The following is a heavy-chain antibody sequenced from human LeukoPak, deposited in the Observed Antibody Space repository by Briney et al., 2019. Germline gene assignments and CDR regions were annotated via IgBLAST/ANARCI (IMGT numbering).Heavy chain of an antibody. Sequence: GGSLRLSCAASGFTFSSYSMNWVRQAPGKGLEWVSSISSSGSYIYFADSVKGRFTISRDNAKNSLYLQMNSLRAEDTAVYYCARDKGYFFDYWGQGTLVTVSS. CDR2: ISSSGSYI. CDR3: ARDKGYFFDY. CDR1: GFTFSSYS. V-gene: IGHV3-21*01. J-gene: IGHJ4*02.